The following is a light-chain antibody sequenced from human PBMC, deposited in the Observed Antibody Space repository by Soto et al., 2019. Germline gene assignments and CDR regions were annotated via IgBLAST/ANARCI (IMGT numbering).Light chain of an antibody. Sequence: EIVLTQSPATLSVSPGERATLSCRTSQSVGRNLAWYQQKPGQAPRLLIYGAFIRAPGFPVTFRGTGSGSEFTLTISSLQSEDGALYYCQQYDKWPDSFGQVTNLEIK. CDR3: QQYDKWPDS. V-gene: IGKV3-15*01. J-gene: IGKJ2*01. CDR2: GAF. CDR1: QSVGRN.